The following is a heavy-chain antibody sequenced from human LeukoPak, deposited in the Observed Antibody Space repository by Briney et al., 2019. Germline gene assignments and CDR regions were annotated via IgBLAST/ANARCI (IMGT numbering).Heavy chain of an antibody. J-gene: IGHJ4*02. Sequence: QPGGSLRLSCAASGFTFSSYAMNWVRQAPGKGLEWVSGISGSGGSTFYADSVKGRFTISRDNAKNSLYLQMNSLRAEDTAVYYCARDQVLRFGELLHNDYWGLGTLVTVSS. V-gene: IGHV3-23*01. CDR2: ISGSGGST. D-gene: IGHD3-10*01. CDR3: ARDQVLRFGELLHNDY. CDR1: GFTFSSYA.